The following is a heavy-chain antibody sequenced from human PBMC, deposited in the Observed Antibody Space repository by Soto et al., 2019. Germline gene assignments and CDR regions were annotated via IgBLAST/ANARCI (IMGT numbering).Heavy chain of an antibody. J-gene: IGHJ3*02. V-gene: IGHV1-18*01. D-gene: IGHD2-2*03. CDR1: GYTFISYG. CDR3: ASGYCTSTTCYYAFDI. Sequence: QVQLVQSGAEVKKHGASVKVSCKASGYTFISYGISWVRLAPGQGLEWLGWISAYNGNTNYAQKFQGRVTMTTDTSTNTAYMELRSLRSDDTAVYYCASGYCTSTTCYYAFDIWCQGTMVTVSS. CDR2: ISAYNGNT.